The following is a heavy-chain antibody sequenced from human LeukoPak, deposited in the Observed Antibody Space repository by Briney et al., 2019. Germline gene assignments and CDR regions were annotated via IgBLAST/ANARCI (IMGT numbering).Heavy chain of an antibody. CDR2: INHSGST. D-gene: IGHD3-10*01. J-gene: IGHJ4*02. Sequence: SETLSLTCAVYGGSFSGYYWSWIRQPPGKGLEWIGEINHSGSTNYNPSLKSRVTISVDTSKNQFSLKLSSVTAADTAVYYCARDPSYYGSGRGYWGQGTLVTVSS. CDR1: GGSFSGYY. CDR3: ARDPSYYGSGRGY. V-gene: IGHV4-34*01.